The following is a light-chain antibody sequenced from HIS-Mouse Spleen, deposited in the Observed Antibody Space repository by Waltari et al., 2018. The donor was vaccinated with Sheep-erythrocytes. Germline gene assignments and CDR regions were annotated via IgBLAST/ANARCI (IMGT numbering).Light chain of an antibody. CDR2: DAS. V-gene: IGKV1-33*01. CDR3: QQYGSSPFT. CDR1: QDISNY. J-gene: IGKJ3*01. Sequence: DIQMTQSPSSLSASVGDRVTITCQASQDISNYLNWYQQKPGKAPKLLIYDASNLETGVPSRFSGSGSGTDFTFTISSLQPEDIAVYYCQQYGSSPFTFGPGTKVDIK.